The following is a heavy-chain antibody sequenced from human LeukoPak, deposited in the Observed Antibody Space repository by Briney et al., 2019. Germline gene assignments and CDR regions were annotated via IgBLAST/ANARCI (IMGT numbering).Heavy chain of an antibody. Sequence: PGGSLRLSCVASGFIFSDYGMHWVRQAPGKGLEWVGFTRFDESYSYYVQSVRGRFSISRDNAQNTLYLHMNNLRSEDAAVYYCAKDRPRIAVTGSVFDYWGRGTLVTVSS. CDR3: AKDRPRIAVTGSVFDY. CDR2: TRFDESYS. D-gene: IGHD6-19*01. V-gene: IGHV3-30*02. J-gene: IGHJ4*02. CDR1: GFIFSDYG.